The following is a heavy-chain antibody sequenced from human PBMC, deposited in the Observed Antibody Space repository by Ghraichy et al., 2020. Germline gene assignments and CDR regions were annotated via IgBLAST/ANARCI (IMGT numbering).Heavy chain of an antibody. V-gene: IGHV3-66*01. CDR2: IYSGGRI. D-gene: IGHD4-11*01. J-gene: IGHJ4*02. CDR1: GFTVSSTD. CDR3: ARAPRYSNYALYNALDY. Sequence: GGSLRLSCAASGFTVSSTDMSWVRQVPGKGLEWVSVIYSGGRIYYADSVKGRFTISRDNSKNSLFLQVNSLRAEDTAVYYCARAPRYSNYALYNALDYWGQGTLVTVSS.